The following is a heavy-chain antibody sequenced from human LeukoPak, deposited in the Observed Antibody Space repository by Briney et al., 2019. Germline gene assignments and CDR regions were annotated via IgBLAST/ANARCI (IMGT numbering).Heavy chain of an antibody. J-gene: IGHJ4*02. CDR2: IYTTGST. CDR3: ARGPPPDFDC. CDR1: GDSISGSSFY. V-gene: IGHV4-39*07. Sequence: SETLSLTCTVSGDSISGSSFYWGWIRQAPGKGLEWIGRIYTTGSTDYNPSLKSRVTMSVDTSKNQFSLKLSSVTAADTAVYYCARGPPPDFDCWGQGTLVTVSS.